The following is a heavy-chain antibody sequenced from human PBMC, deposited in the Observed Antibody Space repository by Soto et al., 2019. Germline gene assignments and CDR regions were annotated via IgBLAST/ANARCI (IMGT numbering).Heavy chain of an antibody. D-gene: IGHD3-10*01. V-gene: IGHV1-18*01. Sequence: QVQLVQSGAEVKKPGASVKVSCKASGYTFNSDGISWVRQAPGQGLEWMGWISVYNRKTNYVDKFKERVSMTTDTSTNTAYLELRSLRSDDTAMYYCARVSPTPSATIHYWGQGTLVTVSS. CDR1: GYTFNSDG. J-gene: IGHJ4*02. CDR2: ISVYNRKT. CDR3: ARVSPTPSATIHY.